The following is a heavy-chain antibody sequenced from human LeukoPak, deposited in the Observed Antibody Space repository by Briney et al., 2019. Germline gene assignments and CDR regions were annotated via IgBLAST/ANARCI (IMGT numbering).Heavy chain of an antibody. CDR1: GYTFTSYG. J-gene: IGHJ5*02. D-gene: IGHD2-2*02. Sequence: GASVKVSCKASGYTFTSYGISWVRQAPGQGLEWMGWISAYNGNTNYAQKLQGRVTMTTDTSTSTAYMELRSLRSDDTAVYYCARGLVPAAICWWFDPWGQGTLVPVSS. V-gene: IGHV1-18*01. CDR3: ARGLVPAAICWWFDP. CDR2: ISAYNGNT.